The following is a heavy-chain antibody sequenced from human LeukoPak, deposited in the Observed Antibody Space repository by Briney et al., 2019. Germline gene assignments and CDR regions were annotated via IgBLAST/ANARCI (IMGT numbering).Heavy chain of an antibody. V-gene: IGHV3-74*01. J-gene: IGHJ4*02. CDR2: ISSDGTTT. CDR1: GFTFSSSW. CDR3: VRDRYGSYDY. D-gene: IGHD1-26*01. Sequence: GGALRLSCAASGFTFSSSWILWVRQAPGKGLVWVSHISSDGTTTACADSMKGRFTISRDNAKSTLYLQINSLRDEDTAVYYCVRDRYGSYDYWGQGTLVTVSS.